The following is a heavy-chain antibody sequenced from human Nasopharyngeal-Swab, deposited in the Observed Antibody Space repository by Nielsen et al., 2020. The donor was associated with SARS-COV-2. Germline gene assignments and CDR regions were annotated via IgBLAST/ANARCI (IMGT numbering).Heavy chain of an antibody. J-gene: IGHJ6*03. V-gene: IGHV3-30*02. Sequence: GGSLRLSCAASGFTFSDYYMSWIRQAPGEGLEWVAFIRYDGFNQHYVDSVKGRFTISRDSFKNTLYLQLNSLRAEDTAVYYCAKDHKMDSGGGVGYMDVWGKGTTVTVSS. CDR1: GFTFSDYY. D-gene: IGHD3-16*01. CDR3: AKDHKMDSGGGVGYMDV. CDR2: IRYDGFNQ.